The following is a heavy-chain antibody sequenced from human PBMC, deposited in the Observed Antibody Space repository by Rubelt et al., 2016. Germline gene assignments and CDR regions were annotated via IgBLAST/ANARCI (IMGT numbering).Heavy chain of an antibody. Sequence: QVQLVQSGAEVKKPGASVKVSCKVSGYPLTDLSMHWVRQAPGNGLEWMGGFDPEDGETIYAQKFQRRVTTTEDTSTDTAYMELGSLRSVDTAVYYCATIGGSYYSLWGFDYWGQGTLVTVSS. J-gene: IGHJ4*02. CDR2: FDPEDGET. D-gene: IGHD1-26*01. CDR1: GYPLTDLS. CDR3: ATIGGSYYSLWGFDY. V-gene: IGHV1-24*01.